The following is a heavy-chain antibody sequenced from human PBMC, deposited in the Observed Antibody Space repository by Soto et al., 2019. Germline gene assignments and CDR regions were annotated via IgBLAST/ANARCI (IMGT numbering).Heavy chain of an antibody. CDR2: IYSGGST. Sequence: EVQLVESGGGLIQPGGSLRLSCAASGFTVSGNYMSWVRQAPGKGLEWVSVIYSGGSTYYADSVKGRFTISRDNSKNTLYLQMNSLRAEATAVYYCARVGVGGLMVRELTRQDNWGQLTIFTVSS. J-gene: IGHJ4*02. CDR3: ARVGVGGLMVRELTRQDN. V-gene: IGHV3-53*01. CDR1: GFTVSGNY. D-gene: IGHD3-10*01.